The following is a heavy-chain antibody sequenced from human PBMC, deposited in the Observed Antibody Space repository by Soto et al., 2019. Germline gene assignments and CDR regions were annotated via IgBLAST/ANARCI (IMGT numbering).Heavy chain of an antibody. V-gene: IGHV5-10-1*01. CDR1: GYSFTSYW. CDR2: IDPSDSYT. J-gene: IGHJ6*02. CDR3: ARQYYYGSGSYYNPDYYGMDV. D-gene: IGHD3-10*01. Sequence: PGESLKISCKGSGYSFTSYWISWVRQMPGKGLEWMGRIDPSDSYTNYSPSFQGRVTISADKSISTAYLQWSSLKASDTAMYHCARQYYYGSGSYYNPDYYGMDVWGQGTTVTVSS.